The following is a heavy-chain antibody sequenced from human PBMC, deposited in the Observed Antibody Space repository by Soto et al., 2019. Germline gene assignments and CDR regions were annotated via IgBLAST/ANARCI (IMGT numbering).Heavy chain of an antibody. Sequence: EVQLVESGGGVVQPGGSLRLSCAASGFSVRVHYMDWVRQAPGKGLEWVGLTRNKPEGYTTEHAASVKGRFVISRDDSENSVYLQMNSLKIEDTAVYYCVREGFFTLDHWGQGILVTVSS. CDR2: TRNKPEGYTT. CDR1: GFSVRVHY. J-gene: IGHJ4*02. CDR3: VREGFFTLDH. V-gene: IGHV3-72*01.